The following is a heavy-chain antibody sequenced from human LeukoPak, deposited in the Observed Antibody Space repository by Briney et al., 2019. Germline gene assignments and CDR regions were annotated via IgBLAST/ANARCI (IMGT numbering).Heavy chain of an antibody. V-gene: IGHV3-48*04. J-gene: IGHJ5*02. Sequence: GFLRLSCAASGFTFSSYSMNWVRQAPGKGLEWVSYISSSSSTIYYADSVKGRFTISRDNAKNSLYLQMNSLRAEDTAVYYCARDSIVVVPAAIAWGPNWFDPWGQGTLVTVSS. D-gene: IGHD2-2*01. CDR2: ISSSSSTI. CDR3: ARDSIVVVPAAIAWGPNWFDP. CDR1: GFTFSSYS.